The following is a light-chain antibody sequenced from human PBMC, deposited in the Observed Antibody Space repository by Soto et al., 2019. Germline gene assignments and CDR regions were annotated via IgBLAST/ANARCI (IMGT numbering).Light chain of an antibody. CDR2: DVN. V-gene: IGLV2-14*01. Sequence: QSARTQPASVSGSPGQSITSSCTGTSSDIGGYDYVSWYQRHPGKAPKLIIYDVNNRPSGVSNRFSGSKSGNTASLTISGLQAEDEADYYCTSYASGSSHVVFGGATKVTVL. CDR1: SSDIGGYDY. J-gene: IGLJ2*01. CDR3: TSYASGSSHVV.